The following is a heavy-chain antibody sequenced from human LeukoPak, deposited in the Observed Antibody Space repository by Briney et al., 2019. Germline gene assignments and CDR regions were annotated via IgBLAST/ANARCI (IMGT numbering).Heavy chain of an antibody. CDR1: GFTVSSNC. J-gene: IGHJ4*02. CDR2: ICSGGNT. D-gene: IGHD2-15*01. Sequence: GGSLRLSCAASGFTVSSNCMSWVRQAPGKGLEWVSLICSGGNTYYADSVKGRFTISRDDSKNTLYLQMNSLRAEDMAVYYCARRYCSGGTCYFFDYWGQGTLVTVSS. V-gene: IGHV3-53*01. CDR3: ARRYCSGGTCYFFDY.